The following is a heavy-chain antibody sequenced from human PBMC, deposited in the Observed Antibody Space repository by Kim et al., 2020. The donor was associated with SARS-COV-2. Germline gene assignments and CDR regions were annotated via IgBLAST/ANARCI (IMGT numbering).Heavy chain of an antibody. Sequence: GGSLRLSCAASGFTFSSCAMNWVRQAPGKGLEWVSTITASGSSTYYADSVKGRFTISRDNSKNTLYLQMNSLRAQDTAVYYCAKGQWELNYWGQGTLVTVSS. V-gene: IGHV3-23*01. CDR2: ITASGSST. J-gene: IGHJ4*02. D-gene: IGHD1-26*01. CDR3: AKGQWELNY. CDR1: GFTFSSCA.